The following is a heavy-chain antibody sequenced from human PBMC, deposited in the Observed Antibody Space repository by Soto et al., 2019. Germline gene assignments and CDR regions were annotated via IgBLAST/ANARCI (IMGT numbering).Heavy chain of an antibody. D-gene: IGHD3-3*01. CDR2: IYYSGST. V-gene: IGHV4-39*01. J-gene: IGHJ6*02. CDR1: GGSISSSSYY. Sequence: QLQLQESGPGLVKPSETLSLTCTVSGGSISSSSYYWGWIRQPPGKGLEWIGSIYYSGSTYYNPSLKSRGTISVDTSKYQFSRKLSSVTAADTAVYYCARHPATSFGVPLSHYYYGMDVWGQGTTVTVSS. CDR3: ARHPATSFGVPLSHYYYGMDV.